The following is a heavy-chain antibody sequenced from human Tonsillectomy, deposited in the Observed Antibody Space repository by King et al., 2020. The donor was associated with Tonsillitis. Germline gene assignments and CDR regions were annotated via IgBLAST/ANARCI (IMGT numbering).Heavy chain of an antibody. V-gene: IGHV2-5*02. D-gene: IGHD4/OR15-4a*01. CDR2: IYWDDDK. J-gene: IGHJ4*02. Sequence: ITLKESGPTLVKPTETLTLTCTFSRFSLSTSGVGVGWIRQPPGKALEWLALIYWDDDKRFSPSLKSRLTITKDTSKNQVVLTMTNMDPVDTATYYCAHRRLIFYGEYGTEFDYWGQGTLVTVSS. CDR1: RFSLSTSGVG. CDR3: AHRRLIFYGEYGTEFDY.